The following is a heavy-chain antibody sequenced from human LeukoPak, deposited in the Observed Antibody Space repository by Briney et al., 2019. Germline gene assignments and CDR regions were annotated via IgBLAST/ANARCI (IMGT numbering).Heavy chain of an antibody. CDR3: ARGPWVAANTANYFDY. Sequence: PSETLSLTCTVSGGSISSSSYYWGWIRQPPGKGLEWIGSIYHSGSTYYNPSLKSRVTIAVETSKNQFSLKLSSVTAADKAVYYCARGPWVAANTANYFDYWGQGTLVTVSS. V-gene: IGHV4-39*07. J-gene: IGHJ4*02. CDR2: IYHSGST. CDR1: GGSISSSSYY. D-gene: IGHD2-15*01.